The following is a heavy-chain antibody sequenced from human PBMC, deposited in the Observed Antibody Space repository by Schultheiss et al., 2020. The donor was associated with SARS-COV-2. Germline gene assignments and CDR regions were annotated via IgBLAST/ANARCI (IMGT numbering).Heavy chain of an antibody. CDR1: GFTFSSYG. J-gene: IGHJ6*02. Sequence: GGSLRLSCAASGFTFSSYGMHWVRQAPGKGLEWVAVIWYDGSNKYYADSVKGRFTISRDNAKNSLYLQMNSLKTEDTAVYYCTSKPYSSAPGIGMDVWGQGTTVTVSS. V-gene: IGHV3-33*08. D-gene: IGHD6-19*01. CDR2: IWYDGSNK. CDR3: TSKPYSSAPGIGMDV.